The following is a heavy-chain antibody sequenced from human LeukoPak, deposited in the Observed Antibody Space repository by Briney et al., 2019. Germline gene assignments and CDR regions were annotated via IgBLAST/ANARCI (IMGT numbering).Heavy chain of an antibody. Sequence: GGSLRLSCAASGFTFSSDWMSWVRQAPGEGLEWVANIKQVGRETYYVDSVKGRFTISRDNAKNSLYLQMNSLRAEDTAVYYCARVHRKRYCSGGSCYSLTYAFDYWGQGTLVTVSS. J-gene: IGHJ4*02. CDR2: IKQVGRET. D-gene: IGHD2-15*01. CDR1: GFTFSSDW. CDR3: ARVHRKRYCSGGSCYSLTYAFDY. V-gene: IGHV3-7*01.